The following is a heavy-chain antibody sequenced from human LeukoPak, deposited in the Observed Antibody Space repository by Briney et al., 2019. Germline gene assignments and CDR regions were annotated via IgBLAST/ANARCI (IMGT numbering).Heavy chain of an antibody. CDR3: ARDVDCYGSGSYYQPAYYFDY. CDR2: IWYDGSNK. Sequence: GGSLRLSCAASGFTFSSYGMHWVRQAPGKGLEWVAVIWYDGSNKYYADSVKGRFTISRDNSKNTLYLQMNSLRAEDTAVYYCARDVDCYGSGSYYQPAYYFDYWGQGTLVTVSS. J-gene: IGHJ4*02. CDR1: GFTFSSYG. D-gene: IGHD3-10*01. V-gene: IGHV3-33*01.